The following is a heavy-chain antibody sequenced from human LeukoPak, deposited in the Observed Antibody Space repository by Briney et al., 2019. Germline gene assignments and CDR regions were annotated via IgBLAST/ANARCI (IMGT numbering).Heavy chain of an antibody. Sequence: GGSLRLSCAASGFTFSRYAMHWVRQAPGKGLEWVAVISYDGSNKYYADSVKGRFTISRDNSKNTLYLQMNSLRAEDTAVYYCARNRVLGVVIPYYFDYWGQGTLVTVSS. V-gene: IGHV3-30-3*01. CDR3: ARNRVLGVVIPYYFDY. CDR2: ISYDGSNK. D-gene: IGHD3-3*01. CDR1: GFTFSRYA. J-gene: IGHJ4*02.